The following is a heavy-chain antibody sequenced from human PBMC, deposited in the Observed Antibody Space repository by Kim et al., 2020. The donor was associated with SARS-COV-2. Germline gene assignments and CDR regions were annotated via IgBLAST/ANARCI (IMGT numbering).Heavy chain of an antibody. D-gene: IGHD4-17*01. Sequence: GGSLRLSCAASGFTFSSYSMNWVRQAPGKGLEWVSSISSSSSYIYYADSVKGRFTISRDNAKNSLYLQMNSLRAEDTAVYYCARDKLPTVTTADYWGQGTLVTVSS. CDR1: GFTFSSYS. CDR2: ISSSSSYI. V-gene: IGHV3-21*01. J-gene: IGHJ4*02. CDR3: ARDKLPTVTTADY.